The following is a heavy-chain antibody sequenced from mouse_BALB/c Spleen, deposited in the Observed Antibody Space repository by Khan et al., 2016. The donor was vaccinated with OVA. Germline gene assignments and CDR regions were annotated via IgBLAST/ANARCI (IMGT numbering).Heavy chain of an antibody. CDR2: INPRSGGT. Sequence: QVQLQQSGAELVKPGASVRLSCKASGYTFTSYYLYWVKQRPGQGLEWIGDINPRSGGTNFNEKFKSKATLTVDKSSSTAYIQLNSLTSEDSAVYYCSRSGYGSFAYWGQGTLVTVSA. D-gene: IGHD2-10*02. V-gene: IGHV1S81*02. CDR1: GYTFTSYY. CDR3: SRSGYGSFAY. J-gene: IGHJ3*01.